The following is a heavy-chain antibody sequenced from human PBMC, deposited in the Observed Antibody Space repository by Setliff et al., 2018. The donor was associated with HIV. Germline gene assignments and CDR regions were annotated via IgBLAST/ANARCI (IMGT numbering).Heavy chain of an antibody. CDR3: APTRAYPPLEYFHH. Sequence: GASVKVSCKASGYTLTDYYMHWVRQVPGRGLEWMGWIMPNSGGTDYAQKFRGRITMSRDTSLITRHRDRPVTTAYMELSRLRSDDTAVYYCAPTRAYPPLEYFHHWGQGTLVTVSS. V-gene: IGHV1-2*02. CDR2: IMPNSGGT. J-gene: IGHJ1*01. CDR1: GYTLTDYY.